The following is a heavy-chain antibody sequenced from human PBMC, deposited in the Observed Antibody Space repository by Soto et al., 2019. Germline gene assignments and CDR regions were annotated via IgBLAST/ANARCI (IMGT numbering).Heavy chain of an antibody. CDR3: AKESRDGYPRPAPFDY. D-gene: IGHD5-12*01. J-gene: IGHJ4*02. CDR2: ISYDGSNK. CDR1: GFTFSSYG. Sequence: GGSLRLSCAASGFTFSSYGMHWVRQAPGKGLEWVAVISYDGSNKYYADSVKGRFTISRDNSKNTLYLQMNSLRAEDTAVYYCAKESRDGYPRPAPFDYWGQGTLVTVPS. V-gene: IGHV3-30*18.